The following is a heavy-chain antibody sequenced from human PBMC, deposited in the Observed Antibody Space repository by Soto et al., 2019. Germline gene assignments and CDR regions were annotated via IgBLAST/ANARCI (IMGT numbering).Heavy chain of an antibody. CDR2: ISYDGSNK. V-gene: IGHV3-30*18. CDR3: AKDALEWFDYFAMDV. D-gene: IGHD3-3*01. CDR1: GFTFSNYG. Sequence: GGSLRLSCAGSGFTFSNYGMHWVRQAPGKGLEWVAVISYDGSNKYYAASVKGRFTISRDNSKDTLDLQMNSLRAEDTAVYYCAKDALEWFDYFAMDVWGQGITGTVSS. J-gene: IGHJ6*02.